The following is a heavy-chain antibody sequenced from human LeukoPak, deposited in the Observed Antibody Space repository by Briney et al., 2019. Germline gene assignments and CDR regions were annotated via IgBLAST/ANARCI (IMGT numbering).Heavy chain of an antibody. Sequence: KASETLSLTCTVSGGSISSGGYYWSWIRQHPGKGLEWIGYIYYSGSTYYNPSLKSRVTISVDTSKNQFSLKLSSVTAADTAVYYCARGYKEQLVLAWFDPWGQGALVTVSS. D-gene: IGHD6-13*01. CDR3: ARGYKEQLVLAWFDP. CDR1: GGSISSGGYY. CDR2: IYYSGST. J-gene: IGHJ5*02. V-gene: IGHV4-31*03.